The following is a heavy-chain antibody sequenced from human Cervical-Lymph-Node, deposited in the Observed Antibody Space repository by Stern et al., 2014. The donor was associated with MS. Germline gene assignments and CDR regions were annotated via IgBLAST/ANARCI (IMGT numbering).Heavy chain of an antibody. V-gene: IGHV3-30*03. CDR1: GFTFSSYG. J-gene: IGHJ4*02. CDR2: ISYDGNHK. CDR3: ARDYEDTSMLFDH. Sequence: VQLVEYGGAVVQPGRSLRLSWAASGFTFSSYGMHWVRQAPGKGLEWVTVISYDGNHKYYAASVKGRFTISRDNSKNTLHLQMNSVTPDDTAIYYCARDYEDTSMLFDHWGQGTLVTVSS. D-gene: IGHD2-8*01.